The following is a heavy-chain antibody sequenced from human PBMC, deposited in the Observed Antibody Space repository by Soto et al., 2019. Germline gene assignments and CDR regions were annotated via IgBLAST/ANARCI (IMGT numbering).Heavy chain of an antibody. Sequence: QVQLVQSGAEVKQPGASVKVSCKASGYTFTSYGISWVRQAPGQGLEWMGWISAYNGNTNYAQKLQGRVTMTTDTSTSTAYMELRSLRSDDTAVYYCARMSYDSSGYYFDPYFDYWGQGTLVTVSS. CDR3: ARMSYDSSGYYFDPYFDY. D-gene: IGHD3-22*01. J-gene: IGHJ4*02. CDR1: GYTFTSYG. CDR2: ISAYNGNT. V-gene: IGHV1-18*01.